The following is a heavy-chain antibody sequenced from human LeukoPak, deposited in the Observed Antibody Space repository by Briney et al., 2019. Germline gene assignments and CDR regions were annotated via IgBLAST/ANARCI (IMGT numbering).Heavy chain of an antibody. D-gene: IGHD5-12*01. CDR1: GGSISSYY. J-gene: IGHJ3*02. V-gene: IGHV4-4*07. CDR2: IYTSGST. CDR3: ASFGGYLNNAFDI. Sequence: SETLSLTCTVSGGSISSYYWSWIRQPAGKGLEWIGRIYTSGSTNYNPSLKSRVTMSVDTSKNQFSLKQSSVTAADTAVYYCASFGGYLNNAFDIWGQGTMVTVSS.